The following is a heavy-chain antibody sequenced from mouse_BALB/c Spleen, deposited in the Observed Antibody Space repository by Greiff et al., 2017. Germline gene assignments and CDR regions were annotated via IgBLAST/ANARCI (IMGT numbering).Heavy chain of an antibody. Sequence: DVHLVESGGGLVQPGGSRKLSCAASGFTFSSFGMHWVRQAPEKGLEWVAYISSGSSTIYYADTVKGRFTISRDNPKNTLFLQMTSLRSEDTAMYYCARSDYYGSSPRAMDYWGQGTSVTVSS. CDR2: ISSGSSTI. CDR1: GFTFSSFG. CDR3: ARSDYYGSSPRAMDY. J-gene: IGHJ4*01. V-gene: IGHV5-17*02. D-gene: IGHD1-1*01.